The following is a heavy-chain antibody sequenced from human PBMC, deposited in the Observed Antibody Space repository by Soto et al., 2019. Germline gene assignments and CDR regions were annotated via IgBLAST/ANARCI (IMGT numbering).Heavy chain of an antibody. D-gene: IGHD3-10*01. CDR3: ANRPGGGGY. J-gene: IGHJ4*02. Sequence: EVQLVESGGGLIQPGGSLRLSCAVSGFTVSNNYMSWVRQAPGKGLEGVSVIYSGGYTAYGDSVKGRFTISRDNSKNTLYLKKKDRGAAAPAVYSWANRPGGGGYWGQGTLVTVSS. CDR1: GFTVSNNY. V-gene: IGHV3-53*01. CDR2: IYSGGYT.